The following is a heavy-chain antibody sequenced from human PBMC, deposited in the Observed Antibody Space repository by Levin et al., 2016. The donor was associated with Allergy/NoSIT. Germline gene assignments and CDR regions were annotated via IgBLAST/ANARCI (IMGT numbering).Heavy chain of an antibody. CDR3: ARSLDHGDIDF. J-gene: IGHJ4*02. CDR1: GYIFSTYG. CDR2: ISVDNANT. Sequence: ASVKVSCKASGYIFSTYGISWVRQAPGQGLEWMGWISVDNANTKYAPKFQGRVSMAADTSTHTASMELRGLRSDDTAVYYCARSLDHGDIDFWGQGTLVTVSS. D-gene: IGHD4-17*01. V-gene: IGHV1-18*04.